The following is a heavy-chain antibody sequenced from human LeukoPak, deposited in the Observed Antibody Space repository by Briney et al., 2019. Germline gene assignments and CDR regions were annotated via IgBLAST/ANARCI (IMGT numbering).Heavy chain of an antibody. D-gene: IGHD5-18*01. CDR3: ASSNRVDTAMFDI. V-gene: IGHV3-48*01. J-gene: IGHJ3*02. CDR2: ISTSSSTI. Sequence: GGSLRLSCAASGFTVSSNYMSWVRQAPGKGLEWVSYISTSSSTIYYADSVKGRFTISRDNSKNTLYLQMNSLRAEDTAVYYCASSNRVDTAMFDIWGQGTMVTVSS. CDR1: GFTVSSNY.